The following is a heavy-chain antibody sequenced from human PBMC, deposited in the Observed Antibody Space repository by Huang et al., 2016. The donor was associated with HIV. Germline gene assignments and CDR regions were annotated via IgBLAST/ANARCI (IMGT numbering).Heavy chain of an antibody. CDR3: ARAFPSGALDS. CDR2: VSYTGST. V-gene: IGHV4-59*01. Sequence: QVRLQESGPGLVRPSENLSLTCNVSGDPLNKYYWNWIRQSPGKGLEWVGFVSYTGSTNYNPSMKRRVTILQDTSKNQCSLKVTSVTAADTAVYYCARAFPSGALDSWGQGTLVTVSS. CDR1: GDPLNKYY. J-gene: IGHJ4*02.